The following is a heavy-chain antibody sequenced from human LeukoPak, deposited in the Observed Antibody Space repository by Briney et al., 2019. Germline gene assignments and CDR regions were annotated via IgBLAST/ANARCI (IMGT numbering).Heavy chain of an antibody. J-gene: IGHJ4*02. CDR3: AKEGYCSSTSCYARNVFDY. V-gene: IGHV3-30*02. CDR1: GFTFSSYG. D-gene: IGHD2-2*01. Sequence: GGSLRLSCAASGFTFSSYGMHWVRQAPGKGLEWVAFKRYDGSNKYYADSVKGRFTISRDNSKNTLYLQMNSLRAEDTAVYYCAKEGYCSSTSCYARNVFDYWGQGTLVTVSS. CDR2: KRYDGSNK.